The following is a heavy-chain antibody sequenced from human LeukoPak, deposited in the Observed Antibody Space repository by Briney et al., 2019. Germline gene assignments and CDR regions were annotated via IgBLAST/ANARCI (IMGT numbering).Heavy chain of an antibody. CDR3: ARALRDSAVLVY. J-gene: IGHJ4*02. Sequence: GRSRTPSSAPDGSTSSTIYTRCNSPLPGRGLEWVSYISSGGSTISYADAVKGRFTISRDNAKLSLYLQMNSLRAEDTAVYYCARALRDSAVLVYWGQGTLVTVSS. CDR2: ISSGGSTI. D-gene: IGHD3-10*01. CDR1: GSTSSTIY. V-gene: IGHV3-11*04.